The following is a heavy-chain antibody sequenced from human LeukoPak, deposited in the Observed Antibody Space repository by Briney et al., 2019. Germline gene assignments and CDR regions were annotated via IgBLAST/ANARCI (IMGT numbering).Heavy chain of an antibody. J-gene: IGHJ6*03. CDR2: IYYSGST. V-gene: IGHV4-59*01. CDR3: ARADYDYYYYMDV. CDR1: GGSISSYY. Sequence: SETLSLTCTVSGGSISSYYWSWIRPPPGKGLEWIGYIYYSGSTNYNPSLKSRVTISVDTSKNQFSLKLSSVTAADTAVYYCARADYDYYYYMDVWGKGTTVTVSS. D-gene: IGHD6-19*01.